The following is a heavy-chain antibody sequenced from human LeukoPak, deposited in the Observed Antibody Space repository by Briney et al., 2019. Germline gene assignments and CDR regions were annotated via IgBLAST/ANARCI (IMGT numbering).Heavy chain of an antibody. D-gene: IGHD5-24*01. CDR2: INPSGGST. J-gene: IGHJ4*02. CDR3: ARAGDGYSFDY. CDR1: GYTLTGYY. Sequence: ASVKVSCKASGYTLTGYYMHWVRQAPGQGLEWMGMINPSGGSTSYAQKFQGRVTMTRDTSTSTVYMELSSLRSEDTAVYYCARAGDGYSFDYWGQGTLVTASS. V-gene: IGHV1-46*01.